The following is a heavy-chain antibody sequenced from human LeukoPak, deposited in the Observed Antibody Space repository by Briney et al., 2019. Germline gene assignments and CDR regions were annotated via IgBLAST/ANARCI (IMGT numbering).Heavy chain of an antibody. CDR2: ISSSGSTI. V-gene: IGHV3-48*04. CDR3: VRWYDAFDI. J-gene: IGHJ3*02. D-gene: IGHD2-15*01. CDR1: GFTFSGYA. Sequence: GGSLRLSCVASGFTFSGYAMNWVRQAPGKGLEWVSYISSSGSTIYYADSVKGRFTISRDNAKNSLYLQMHSLRAEDTAVYYCVRWYDAFDIWGQGTMVTVSS.